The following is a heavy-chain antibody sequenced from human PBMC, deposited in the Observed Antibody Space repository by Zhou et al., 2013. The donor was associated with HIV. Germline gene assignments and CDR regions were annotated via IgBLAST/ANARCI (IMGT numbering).Heavy chain of an antibody. V-gene: IGHV1-69*04. CDR1: GGTFSSYA. D-gene: IGHD3-16*01. CDR2: IIPILGIA. Sequence: QVQLVQSGAEVKKPGSSVKVSCKASGGTFSSYAISWVRQAPGQGLEWMGRIIPILGIANYAQKFQGRVTITADKSTSTAYMELSSLRSEDTAVYYCARRGMLHAAQAFDYWGQGTLVHRLL. J-gene: IGHJ4*02. CDR3: ARRGMLHAAQAFDY.